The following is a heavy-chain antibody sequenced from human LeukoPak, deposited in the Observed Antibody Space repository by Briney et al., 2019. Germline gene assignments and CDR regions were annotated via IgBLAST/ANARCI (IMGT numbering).Heavy chain of an antibody. CDR3: ARGGYYDGSGYYYLDY. CDR2: ISSSDSPI. Sequence: GGSLRLSCAASGFTFSTYSMSWVRHAPGKGLEWVSYISSSDSPIDYTDSVKGRFTISRDNAKNSLYLQMNSLRVEDAAVYYCARGGYYDGSGYYYLDYWGQGTLVTVSS. V-gene: IGHV3-48*01. CDR1: GFTFSTYS. J-gene: IGHJ4*02. D-gene: IGHD3-22*01.